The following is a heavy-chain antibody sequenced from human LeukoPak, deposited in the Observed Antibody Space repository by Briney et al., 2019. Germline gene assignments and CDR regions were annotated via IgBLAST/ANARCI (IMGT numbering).Heavy chain of an antibody. CDR1: GFIFSNYG. CDR2: ISYDGSNK. D-gene: IGHD3-10*01. CDR3: ASGSGSYYNPFDY. J-gene: IGHJ4*02. Sequence: PGGSLRLSCAASGFIFSNYGMHWVRQAPGKGLEWVAVISYDGSNKYYADSVKGRFTISRDNSKNTLYLQMNSLRAEDTAVYYCASGSGSYYNPFDYWGQGTLVTVSS. V-gene: IGHV3-30*03.